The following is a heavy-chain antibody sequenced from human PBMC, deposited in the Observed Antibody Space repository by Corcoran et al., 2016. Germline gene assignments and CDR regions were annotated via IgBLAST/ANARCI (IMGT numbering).Heavy chain of an antibody. CDR1: GFTFSSYG. J-gene: IGHJ6*02. Sequence: QVQLVESGGGVVQPGRSLRLSCAASGFTFSSYGMHWVRQAPGKGLEWVAVISYDGSNKYYADSVKGRFTISRDNSKNTLYLQMNSLRAEDTAVYYCAKDLPYSMYGMDVWGQGTTFTVSS. CDR3: AKDLPYSMYGMDV. D-gene: IGHD6-13*01. CDR2: ISYDGSNK. V-gene: IGHV3-30*18.